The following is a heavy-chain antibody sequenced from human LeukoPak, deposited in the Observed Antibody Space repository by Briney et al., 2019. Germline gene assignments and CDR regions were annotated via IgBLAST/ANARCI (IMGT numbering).Heavy chain of an antibody. Sequence: SGTLSLTCAVSGGSISSSNWWSWVRQPPGKGLEWIGEIYHSGSTNYKPSLKSRVTISVDTSKNQFSLKLSSVTAADTAVYYCARDKYSGSYYGDAFDVWGQGTMVTVSS. CDR1: GGSISSSNW. CDR2: IYHSGST. CDR3: ARDKYSGSYYGDAFDV. J-gene: IGHJ3*01. D-gene: IGHD1-26*01. V-gene: IGHV4-4*02.